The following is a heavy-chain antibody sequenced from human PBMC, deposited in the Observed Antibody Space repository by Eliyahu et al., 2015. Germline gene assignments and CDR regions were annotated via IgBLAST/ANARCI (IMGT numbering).Heavy chain of an antibody. D-gene: IGHD3-10*01. CDR3: ARAPYYGSPPDY. V-gene: IGHV3-30-3*01. CDR1: GYTFSSFA. J-gene: IGHJ4*02. Sequence: QVQLEESGGGVVQPGRSLTLSCAGSGYTFSSFAIHWVRQAPDKGLEWVAVISHDGFNKYYADSVKGRFTISRDNSKNTLNLQMNSLRPEDTAVYYCARAPYYGSPPDYWGQGTLVTVSS. CDR2: ISHDGFNK.